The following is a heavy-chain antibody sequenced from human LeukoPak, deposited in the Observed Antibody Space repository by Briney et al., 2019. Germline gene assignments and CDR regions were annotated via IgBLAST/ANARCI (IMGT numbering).Heavy chain of an antibody. CDR1: GFTFSSYS. CDR3: ARASGAAAGTDYYYYMDV. D-gene: IGHD6-13*01. Sequence: GGSLRLSCAASGFTFSSYSMNWVRQAPGKGLEWVSYISSSSSTIYYADSVKGRFTISRDNAKNSLYLQMNSLRAEDTAVYYCARASGAAAGTDYYYYMDVWGKGTTVTVSS. CDR2: ISSSSSTI. V-gene: IGHV3-48*04. J-gene: IGHJ6*03.